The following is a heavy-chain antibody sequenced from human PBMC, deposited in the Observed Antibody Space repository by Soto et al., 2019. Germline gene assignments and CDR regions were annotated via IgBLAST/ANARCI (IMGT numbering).Heavy chain of an antibody. D-gene: IGHD3-3*01. CDR2: ISPYNGNT. J-gene: IGHJ2*01. V-gene: IGHV1-18*01. Sequence: QVQLVQSGAEVKEPGDSLKVSCKNSGYTFTSRGIYWVRQAPGQGLEWMGWISPYNGNTNYVQSLQGRVTLTTDTSTSTAYMELRILRSDDTAVYYCGREVGYYDWSFDPWGRGTPVTVSS. CDR1: GYTFTSRG. CDR3: GREVGYYDWSFDP.